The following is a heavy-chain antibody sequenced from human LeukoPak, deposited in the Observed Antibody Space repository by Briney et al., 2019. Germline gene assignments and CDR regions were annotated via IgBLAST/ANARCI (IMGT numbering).Heavy chain of an antibody. CDR2: IYYSGST. D-gene: IGHD3-22*01. V-gene: IGHV4-59*12. J-gene: IGHJ6*03. CDR3: ARGLLGGYFPHYYSYSMDV. CDR1: GGSISSYY. Sequence: SETLSLTCTVSGGSISSYYWSWIRQPPGKGLEWIGYIYYSGSTNYNPSLKSRVTMSVDTSKNQFSLKLSSVTAADTAVYYCARGLLGGYFPHYYSYSMDVWGKGTTVTVSS.